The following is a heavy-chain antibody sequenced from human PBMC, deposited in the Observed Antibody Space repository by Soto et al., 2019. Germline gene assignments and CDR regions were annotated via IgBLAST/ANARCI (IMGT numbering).Heavy chain of an antibody. CDR1: GFTFDDYA. CDR2: ISWNSGSI. D-gene: IGHD1-1*01. Sequence: EVQLVESGGGLVQPGRSLRLSCAASGFTFDDYAMHWVRQAPGKGLEWVSGISWNSGSIGYADSVKGRFTISRDNAKNSLYLQMNSLRAEDTALYYCAKDMGPNWTAPDYWGQGTLVTVSS. CDR3: AKDMGPNWTAPDY. J-gene: IGHJ4*02. V-gene: IGHV3-9*01.